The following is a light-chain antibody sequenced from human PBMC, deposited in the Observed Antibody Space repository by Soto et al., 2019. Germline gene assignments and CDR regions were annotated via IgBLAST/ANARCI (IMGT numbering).Light chain of an antibody. Sequence: QSVLTQPPSASGTPGQRVTISCSGTSSNIGSNTANWYHQLPGTAPKLLIYSNDQRPSGVPDRFSGSRSGTSASLAIRGLQSEDEADYYCATWDDSLNSGVFGGGTKVTVL. J-gene: IGLJ3*02. CDR1: SSNIGSNT. CDR2: SND. V-gene: IGLV1-44*01. CDR3: ATWDDSLNSGV.